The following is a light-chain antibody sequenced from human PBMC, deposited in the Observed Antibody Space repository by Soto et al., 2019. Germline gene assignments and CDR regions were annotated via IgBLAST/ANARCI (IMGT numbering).Light chain of an antibody. V-gene: IGKV1-5*01. J-gene: IGKJ1*01. Sequence: DIQMTQSPSTLSASVGDRVTITCRASQSISSWLAWYHQAPGKAPKLLIYDASSLQSGVPSRFSGSGSGTEFALTISSLQPDDFATYYCQQYNSYSRTFGQGTKVDIK. CDR2: DAS. CDR3: QQYNSYSRT. CDR1: QSISSW.